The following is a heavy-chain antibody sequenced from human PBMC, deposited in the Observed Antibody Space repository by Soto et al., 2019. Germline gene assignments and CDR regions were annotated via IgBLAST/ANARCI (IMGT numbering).Heavy chain of an antibody. Sequence: PGGSLRLSCAASGFTFSYYAMSWVRQAPGKGLEWVSAISGSGGSTYYADSVKGRFTISRDNSKNTLYLQMNSRRAEDTAVYYCAKSARYYYYYGMEVWGQGTTVTVSS. V-gene: IGHV3-23*01. CDR1: GFTFSYYA. D-gene: IGHD6-6*01. J-gene: IGHJ6*02. CDR2: ISGSGGST. CDR3: AKSARYYYYYGMEV.